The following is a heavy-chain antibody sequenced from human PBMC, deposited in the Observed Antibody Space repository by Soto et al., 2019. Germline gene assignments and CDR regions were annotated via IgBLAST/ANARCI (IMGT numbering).Heavy chain of an antibody. V-gene: IGHV4-31*02. CDR1: GGSISSGGYY. CDR3: ARTPNYYDSSGYLIPYFDY. D-gene: IGHD3-22*01. CDR2: IYYSGST. J-gene: IGHJ4*02. Sequence: SATLSITWTVSGGSISSGGYYWSWIRQHPGKGLEWIGYIYYSGSTYYNPSLKSRVTISVDTSKNQFSLKLSSVTAADTAVYYCARTPNYYDSSGYLIPYFDYWGQGTLVTVSS.